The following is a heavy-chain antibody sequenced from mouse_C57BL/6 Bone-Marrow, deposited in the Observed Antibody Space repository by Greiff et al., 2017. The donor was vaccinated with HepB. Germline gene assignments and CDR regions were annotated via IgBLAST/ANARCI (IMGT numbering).Heavy chain of an antibody. V-gene: IGHV1-81*01. CDR1: GYTFTSYG. Sequence: LQESGAELARPGASVKLSCKASGYTFTSYGISWVKQRTGQGLEWIGEIYPRSGNTYYNEKFKGKATLTADKSSSTAYMELRSLTSEDSAVYFCAELYYGSSYWYFDVWGTGTTVTVSS. J-gene: IGHJ1*03. D-gene: IGHD1-1*01. CDR2: IYPRSGNT. CDR3: AELYYGSSYWYFDV.